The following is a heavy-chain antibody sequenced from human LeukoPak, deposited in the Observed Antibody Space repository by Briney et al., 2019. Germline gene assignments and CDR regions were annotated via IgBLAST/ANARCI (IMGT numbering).Heavy chain of an antibody. J-gene: IGHJ4*02. D-gene: IGHD1-26*01. CDR3: AKPTRGSGSFLIDF. CDR2: IWNDGSDK. V-gene: IGHV3-33*06. Sequence: GGSLRLSCAASGFTFSSYGMHWARQAPGKGLEWVAVIWNDGSDKYYADSVKGRFTISRDNSKNTLYLRMNSLRAEDTAVYYCAKPTRGSGSFLIDFWGQGTLVTVSS. CDR1: GFTFSSYG.